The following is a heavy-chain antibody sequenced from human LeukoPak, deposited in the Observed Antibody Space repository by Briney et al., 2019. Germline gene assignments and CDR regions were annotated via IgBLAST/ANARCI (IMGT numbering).Heavy chain of an antibody. CDR3: ALSGGYCSSTSCSEFDY. J-gene: IGHJ4*02. V-gene: IGHV1-69*01. D-gene: IGHD2-2*01. Sequence: SVKVSCKASGGTFSSYAISWVRQAPGQGLEWMAGIIPIFGTANYAQKFQGRVTITADESTSTAYMELSSLRSEDTAVYYCALSGGYCSSTSCSEFDYWGQGTLVTVSS. CDR2: IIPIFGTA. CDR1: GGTFSSYA.